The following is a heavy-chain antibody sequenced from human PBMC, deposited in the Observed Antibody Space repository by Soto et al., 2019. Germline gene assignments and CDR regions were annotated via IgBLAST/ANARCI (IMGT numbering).Heavy chain of an antibody. Sequence: PSETLSLTCAVYGGPFSGYYWSWIRQPPGKGLEWIGEINHSGSTNYNPSLKSRVTISVDTSKNQFSLKLSSVTAADTAVYYCARGKGLLRFYYYYGMDVWGQGTTVTVSS. CDR2: INHSGST. CDR3: ARGKGLLRFYYYYGMDV. D-gene: IGHD3-16*01. V-gene: IGHV4-34*01. J-gene: IGHJ6*02. CDR1: GGPFSGYY.